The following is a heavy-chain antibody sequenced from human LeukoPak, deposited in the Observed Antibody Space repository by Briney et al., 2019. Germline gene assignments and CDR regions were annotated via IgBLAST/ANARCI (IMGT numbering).Heavy chain of an antibody. V-gene: IGHV4-61*02. CDR1: GGSISSGSYY. CDR2: IYTSGST. CDR3: ARVASGGFFDWSDY. Sequence: SQTLSLTCTVSGGSISSGSYYWSWIRQPAGKGLEWIGRIYTSGSTNYNPSLKSRVTISVDTSKNQFSLKLSSVTAADTAVYYCARVASGGFFDWSDYWGQGTLVTVSS. J-gene: IGHJ4*02. D-gene: IGHD3-9*01.